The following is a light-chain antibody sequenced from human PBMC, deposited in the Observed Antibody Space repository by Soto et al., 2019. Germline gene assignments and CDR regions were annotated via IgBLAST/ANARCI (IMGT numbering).Light chain of an antibody. CDR1: QSLVLSGGDTY. J-gene: IGKJ1*01. CDR3: LLCTHGPCT. V-gene: IGKV2-30*02. Sequence: DVVMTQSPLSLPVTLGQPASISCRSSQSLVLSGGDTYLNWFQQRPGQSPRRVIYEFSNRDSGVPGRFSGSVSGADFTLEIRRVEAEAVRVYYCLLCTHGPCTFVQGTKVEIK. CDR2: EFS.